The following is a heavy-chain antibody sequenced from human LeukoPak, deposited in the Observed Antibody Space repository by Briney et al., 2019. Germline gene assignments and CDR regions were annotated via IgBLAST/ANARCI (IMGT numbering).Heavy chain of an antibody. Sequence: GGSLRLSCAASGFTFSDYYMTWIRQAPGKGLEWVSSISSDGGAMYYADSVKGRFTVSRDNARNSLYLQMNSLSAEDTAVYFCARAALLTGGGYHFDSWGQGTLVTVSS. D-gene: IGHD7-27*01. J-gene: IGHJ4*02. CDR1: GFTFSDYY. CDR2: ISSDGGAM. CDR3: ARAALLTGGGYHFDS. V-gene: IGHV3-11*01.